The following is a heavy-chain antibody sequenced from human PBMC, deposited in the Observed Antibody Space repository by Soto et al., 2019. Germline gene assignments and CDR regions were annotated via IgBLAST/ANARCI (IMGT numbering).Heavy chain of an antibody. V-gene: IGHV4-59*01. CDR1: GGSISSYY. J-gene: IGHJ6*02. CDR2: IYYSGST. D-gene: IGHD6-13*01. CDR3: ARSGIAAAQNYYYYYGMDV. Sequence: PXETLALTCTVSGGSISSYYWSWIRQPPGKGLEWIGYIYYSGSTNYNPSLKSRVTISVDTSKNQFSLKLSSVTAADTAVYYCARSGIAAAQNYYYYYGMDVWGQGATVTVSS.